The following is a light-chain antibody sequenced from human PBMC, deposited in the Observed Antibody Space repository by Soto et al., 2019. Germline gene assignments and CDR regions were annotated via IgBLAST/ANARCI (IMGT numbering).Light chain of an antibody. CDR3: SSYTSSSFNYV. Sequence: QSALTQPASVSGSPGQSITISCTGTSSDVGGYNYVSWYQQHPGKAPKLMIYDVSNRPSGVYNRFSGSKSGNTASLTISGLQAEDEADYYCSSYTSSSFNYVFGTGTKLTVL. CDR1: SSDVGGYNY. V-gene: IGLV2-14*01. J-gene: IGLJ1*01. CDR2: DVS.